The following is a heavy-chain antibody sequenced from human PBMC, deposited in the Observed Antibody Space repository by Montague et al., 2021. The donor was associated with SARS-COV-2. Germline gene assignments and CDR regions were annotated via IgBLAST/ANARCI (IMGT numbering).Heavy chain of an antibody. Sequence: SENLSLTCTVSGGSISSYYWSWIRQPPGKGLEWIGYIYYSGCTNYNPSLKSRVTISVDTSKNQFSLKLSSVTAADTAVYYCARGFDYWGQGTLVTVSS. CDR3: ARGFDY. V-gene: IGHV4-59*08. CDR2: IYYSGCT. J-gene: IGHJ4*02. CDR1: GGSISSYY.